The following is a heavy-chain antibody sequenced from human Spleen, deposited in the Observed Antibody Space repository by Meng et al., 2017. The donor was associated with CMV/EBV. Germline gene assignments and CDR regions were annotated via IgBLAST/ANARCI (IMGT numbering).Heavy chain of an antibody. J-gene: IGHJ1*01. Sequence: CQASGYTFTSYAMNWVRQAPGQGLEWMGWINTNTGNPTYAQGFTGRFVLSLDTSVSTAYLQISSLKAEDTAVYYCARDSTRFAEYFQHWGQGTLVTVSS. CDR2: INTNTGNP. CDR3: ARDSTRFAEYFQH. V-gene: IGHV7-4-1*02. CDR1: GYTFTSYA. D-gene: IGHD3-3*01.